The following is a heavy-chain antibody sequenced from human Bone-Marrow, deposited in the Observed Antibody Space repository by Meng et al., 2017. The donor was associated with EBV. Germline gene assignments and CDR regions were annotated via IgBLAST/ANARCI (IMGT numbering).Heavy chain of an antibody. CDR1: GGSISSSSW. CDR2: IYHSGST. D-gene: IGHD6-13*01. CDR3: ARRKAAQIDY. J-gene: IGHJ4*02. V-gene: IGHV4-4*02. Sequence: QLQLLSTVPRKPSGTLPCPGPVTGGSISSSSWWSWVRQPPGKGREWIGEIYHSGSTNYNPSLKSRVTISVDKSKNQFSLKLSSVTAADTAVYYCARRKAAQIDYWGQGTLVTVSS.